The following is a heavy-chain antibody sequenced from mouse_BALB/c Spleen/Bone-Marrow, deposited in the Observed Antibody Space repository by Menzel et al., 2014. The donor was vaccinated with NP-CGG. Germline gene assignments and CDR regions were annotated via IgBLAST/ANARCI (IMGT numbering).Heavy chain of an antibody. CDR1: GYTFTTYW. CDR3: TRTYEYFDY. V-gene: IGHV1-69*02. D-gene: IGHD2-3*01. CDR2: IYPSDNYT. J-gene: IGHJ2*01. Sequence: QVQLKESGADLVRPGASVRLSCKASGYTFTTYWINWVKQRPGQGLEWIGNIYPSDNYTNYNQKFKDRATLTVDKSSSTAYTQLSSPTAEDSADYYCTRTYEYFDYWGQGTTLTVSS.